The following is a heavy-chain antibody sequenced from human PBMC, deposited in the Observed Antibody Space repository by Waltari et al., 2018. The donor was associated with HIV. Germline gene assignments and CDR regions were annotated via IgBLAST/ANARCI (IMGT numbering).Heavy chain of an antibody. CDR1: GYTFTGYH. V-gene: IGHV1-2*02. J-gene: IGHJ6*02. Sequence: QVQLVQSGAEVKKPGASVKVSCKASGYTFTGYHIHWVRQAPGQGLEWMGWINTDSGDTNYAQRFQGRVTMTRDTSLSTTYIELSSLRSDDTAVYYCAREEVRKTYRWGMITFASPSSGMDVWGQGTTVTVSS. D-gene: IGHD3-16*01. CDR3: AREEVRKTYRWGMITFASPSSGMDV. CDR2: INTDSGDT.